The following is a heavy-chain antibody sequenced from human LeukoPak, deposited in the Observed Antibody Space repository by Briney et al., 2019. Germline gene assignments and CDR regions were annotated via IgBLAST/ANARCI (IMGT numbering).Heavy chain of an antibody. CDR3: AAMVVAADVDY. CDR2: ISSSGNTI. CDR1: GFTFSDYY. Sequence: GGSLRLSCAVSGFTFSDYYMSWIRQAPGKGLEWLSYISSSGNTIYYADSVKGRFTISRDNSKNTLYLQMNSLRAEDTAVYYCAAMVVAADVDYWGQGTLVTVSS. D-gene: IGHD2-15*01. V-gene: IGHV3-11*04. J-gene: IGHJ4*02.